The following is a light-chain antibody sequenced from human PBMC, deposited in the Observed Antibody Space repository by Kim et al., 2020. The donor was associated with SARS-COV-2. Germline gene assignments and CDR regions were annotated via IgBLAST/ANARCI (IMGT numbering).Light chain of an antibody. V-gene: IGKV1-39*01. J-gene: IGKJ4*01. CDR2: SAS. CDR3: LQTFSTPLT. Sequence: SASVGDRVIITCRASQHIFRYLNWYQQKPGTVPKLLIYSASTLQSGVPARFSGSGSGTDFSLTISSLQPDDFATYYCLQTFSTPLTFGGGTKVDIK. CDR1: QHIFRY.